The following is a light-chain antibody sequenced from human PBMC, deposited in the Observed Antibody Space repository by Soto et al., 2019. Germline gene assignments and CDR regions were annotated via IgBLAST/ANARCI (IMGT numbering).Light chain of an antibody. Sequence: DIQLTQSPSFLSASVGDRVTITCRASQGVTRYLAWYQQKPGKAPKLLIYAAPTLQGGVPSRFSGSGSGTEFRLTISSLQPEDFATYYCQQLNHFPLTFGGGTKVDIK. CDR3: QQLNHFPLT. CDR1: QGVTRY. CDR2: AAP. V-gene: IGKV1-9*01. J-gene: IGKJ4*01.